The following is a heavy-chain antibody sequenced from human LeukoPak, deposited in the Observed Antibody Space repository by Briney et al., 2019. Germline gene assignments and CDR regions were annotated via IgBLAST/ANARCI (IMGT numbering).Heavy chain of an antibody. CDR1: GFTFSTRS. CDR3: ARVPGGLEWADFDY. J-gene: IGHJ4*02. V-gene: IGHV3-21*01. D-gene: IGHD3-3*01. CDR2: ISSSSSDI. Sequence: GGSLRLSCAASGFTFSTRSMNWVRQAPGKGLEWVSCISSSSSDIYYADSVKGRFTISRDNAKNSLYLQMSSLRAEDTAVYYCARVPGGLEWADFDYWGQGTLVTVSS.